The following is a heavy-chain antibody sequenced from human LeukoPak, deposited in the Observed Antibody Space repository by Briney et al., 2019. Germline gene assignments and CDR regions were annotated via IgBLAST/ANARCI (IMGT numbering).Heavy chain of an antibody. V-gene: IGHV4-59*12. J-gene: IGHJ6*03. D-gene: IGHD7-27*01. CDR2: IHYSGST. CDR1: GGSFSGYY. CDR3: SRDWARDYCFYMHV. Sequence: PSETLSLTCTVSGGSFSGYYWSWIRQPPGKGLEWIGYIHYSGSTNYNPSLKTRVTISVDTSNNQFSLPLTSFTTPDPAASSLSRDWARDYCFYMHVWGKGTTVTVS.